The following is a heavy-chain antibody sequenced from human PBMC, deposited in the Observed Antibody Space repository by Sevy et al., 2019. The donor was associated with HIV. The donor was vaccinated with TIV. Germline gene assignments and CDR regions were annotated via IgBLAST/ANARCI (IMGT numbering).Heavy chain of an antibody. Sequence: GGSLRLSCAASGFTFDDYAIHWVRQAPGKGLEWVSGISWNSGTTGYADSVKGRFTISRDNARNSLYLQMKILRPDDTALYYCAKDIRILTAASSGMDVWGQGTTVTVSS. D-gene: IGHD6-25*01. CDR3: AKDIRILTAASSGMDV. J-gene: IGHJ6*02. CDR2: ISWNSGTT. CDR1: GFTFDDYA. V-gene: IGHV3-9*01.